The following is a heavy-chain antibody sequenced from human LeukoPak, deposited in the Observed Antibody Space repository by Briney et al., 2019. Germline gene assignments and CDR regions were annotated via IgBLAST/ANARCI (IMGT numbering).Heavy chain of an antibody. D-gene: IGHD2-15*01. Sequence: GGSLRLSCAASGFTFSSYAMSWVRQAPGKGLEWVSAISGSGGSTYYADSGKGRFTISRDNSKNTLYLQMNSLRAEDTAVYYCAKCSGGSCYSGEHYWGQGTLVTVSS. J-gene: IGHJ4*02. CDR2: ISGSGGST. CDR1: GFTFSSYA. CDR3: AKCSGGSCYSGEHY. V-gene: IGHV3-23*01.